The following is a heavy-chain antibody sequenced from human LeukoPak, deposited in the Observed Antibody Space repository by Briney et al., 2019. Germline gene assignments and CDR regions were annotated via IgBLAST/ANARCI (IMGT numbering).Heavy chain of an antibody. Sequence: SETLSLTCAVYGVPFSGYYWSWIRQPPGKGLEWIGEINHSGSTNYNPSLKSRVTISVDTSKNQFSLKLSSVTAADTAVYYCARGRLRYFDWLLSDNWFDPWGQGTLVTVSS. CDR1: GVPFSGYY. CDR3: ARGRLRYFDWLLSDNWFDP. J-gene: IGHJ5*02. CDR2: INHSGST. D-gene: IGHD3-9*01. V-gene: IGHV4-34*01.